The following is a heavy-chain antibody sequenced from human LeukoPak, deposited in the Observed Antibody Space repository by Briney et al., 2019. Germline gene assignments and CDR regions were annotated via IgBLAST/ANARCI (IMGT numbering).Heavy chain of an antibody. J-gene: IGHJ4*02. CDR3: ARGKVAGRNGIDY. V-gene: IGHV4-39*07. Sequence: SETLSLTCTVSGGSISSSSYYWGWIRQPPGKGLEWIGSIYYSGSTYYNPSLESRVTISVDTSKNQFSLKLSSVTAADTAVYYCARGKVAGRNGIDYWGQGTLVTVSS. CDR1: GGSISSSSYY. D-gene: IGHD6-19*01. CDR2: IYYSGST.